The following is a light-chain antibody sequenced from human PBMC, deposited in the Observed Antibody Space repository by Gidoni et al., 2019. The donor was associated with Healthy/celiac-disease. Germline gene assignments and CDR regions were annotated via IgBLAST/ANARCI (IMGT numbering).Light chain of an antibody. CDR2: ANS. V-gene: IGLV1-40*01. CDR1: SSNIGAGYD. Sequence: QSVLTHPPAVSGTPGQRVTISCTRSSSNIGAGYDVHWYQQLPGTAPKLLLYANSYRPSGVPDRFSGSKSGTSASLAIIGLQADDEADYYCQSYDNSLSGWVFGGGTKLTVL. J-gene: IGLJ3*02. CDR3: QSYDNSLSGWV.